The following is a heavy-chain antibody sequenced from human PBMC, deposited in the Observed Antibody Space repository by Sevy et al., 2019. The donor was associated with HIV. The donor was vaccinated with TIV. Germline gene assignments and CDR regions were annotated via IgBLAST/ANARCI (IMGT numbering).Heavy chain of an antibody. CDR2: IYYSGST. Sequence: SETLSLTCTVSGGSISSGGYYWSWIRQHPGKGLEWIGYIYYSGSTYYNPSLKSRVTISVDTSKNQFSLKLSSVTAADTAVYYCARVEFLSHPENAFDIWGQGTMVTVSS. CDR3: ARVEFLSHPENAFDI. V-gene: IGHV4-31*03. CDR1: GGSISSGGYY. J-gene: IGHJ3*02.